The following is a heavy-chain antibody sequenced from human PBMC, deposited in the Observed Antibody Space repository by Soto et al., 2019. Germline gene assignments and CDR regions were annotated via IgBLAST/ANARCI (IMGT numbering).Heavy chain of an antibody. D-gene: IGHD1-26*01. Sequence: WTWIRQPPGKGLEWMGYIYYSGTTTNYNPSLKSRVTLSVDTSKNQFSLKLSSVTAADTAVYYCARLGGCYAVPHFDYWGQGTLVTVSS. CDR3: ARLGGCYAVPHFDY. J-gene: IGHJ4*02. V-gene: IGHV4-59*08. CDR2: IYYSGTT.